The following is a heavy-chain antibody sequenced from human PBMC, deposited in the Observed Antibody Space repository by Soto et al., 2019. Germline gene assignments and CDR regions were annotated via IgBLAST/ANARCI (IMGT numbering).Heavy chain of an antibody. J-gene: IGHJ4*02. CDR2: GST. D-gene: IGHD5-12*01. CDR3: ARATSNVEMATELDY. Sequence: GSTYYTPSLKSRVTISVDTSKNQFSLKLSSVTAADTAVYYCARATSNVEMATELDYWGQGTLVTVSS. V-gene: IGHV4-31*02.